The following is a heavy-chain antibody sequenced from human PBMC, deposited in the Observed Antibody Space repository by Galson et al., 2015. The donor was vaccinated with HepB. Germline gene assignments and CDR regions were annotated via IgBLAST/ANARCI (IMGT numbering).Heavy chain of an antibody. J-gene: IGHJ4*02. V-gene: IGHV3-7*01. Sequence: SLRLSCAASGFTFRSSRMVWVRQAPGKGLEWVATINPDGSKLGYLDSVRGRFTISRDNAQNSLFLHMNSLTAEDTAVYYCARDRAYSSFDYWGQGTLVTVSS. D-gene: IGHD2-15*01. CDR2: INPDGSKL. CDR1: GFTFRSSR. CDR3: ARDRAYSSFDY.